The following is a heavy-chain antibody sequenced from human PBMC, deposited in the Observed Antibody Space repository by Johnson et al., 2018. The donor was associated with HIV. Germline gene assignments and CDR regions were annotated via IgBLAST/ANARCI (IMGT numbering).Heavy chain of an antibody. J-gene: IGHJ3*02. CDR1: AFTFSSYA. CDR3: ARVRGGTGHGAFDI. CDR2: ISYDASNK. Sequence: QVQLVESGGGVVQPGRSLRLSCAASAFTFSSYAMHWVRQAPGKGLEWVAVISYDASNKYYADSVKGRFTISRDNSKNTLYLQMNSLRTEDTAVYYCARVRGGTGHGAFDIWGQGTVVTVSS. V-gene: IGHV3-30*04.